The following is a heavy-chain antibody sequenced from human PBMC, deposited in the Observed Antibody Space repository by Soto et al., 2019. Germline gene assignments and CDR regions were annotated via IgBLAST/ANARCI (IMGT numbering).Heavy chain of an antibody. CDR2: INPSGGAT. CDR3: ARGSSLALDY. V-gene: IGHV1-46*01. CDR1: GYTFTDYY. Sequence: QVQMVQSGAEVKKPGASVKVSCEASGYTFTDYYMHWVRQAPGQGLEWMGRINPSGGATTYVQKFQGRVTMTTDTSTSTVYMDLSSLPPEDTAVYYCARGSSLALDYWGQGTLVTVSS. J-gene: IGHJ4*02.